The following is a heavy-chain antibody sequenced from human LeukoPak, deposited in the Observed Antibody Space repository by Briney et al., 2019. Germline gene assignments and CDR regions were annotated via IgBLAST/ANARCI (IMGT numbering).Heavy chain of an antibody. CDR2: IDPSDSYT. J-gene: IGHJ4*02. CDR3: ARHDFGEFHFDY. Sequence: GESLKISCKGSGYSFTSYWISWVRQMPGKGLEWMGRIDPSDSYTEYSPSFQGHVTISADKSINTAYLQWSSLKASDTAMYYCARHDFGEFHFDYWGQGTLVTVSS. D-gene: IGHD3-10*01. CDR1: GYSFTSYW. V-gene: IGHV5-10-1*01.